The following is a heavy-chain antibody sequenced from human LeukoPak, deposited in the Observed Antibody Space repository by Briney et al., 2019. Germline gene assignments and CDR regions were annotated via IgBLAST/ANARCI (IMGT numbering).Heavy chain of an antibody. V-gene: IGHV3-7*01. D-gene: IGHD3-10*01. CDR1: GFTFSGYW. CDR2: IKQDGSEK. Sequence: GGSLRLSCAASGFTFSGYWMSWVRQAPGKGLEWVANIKQDGSEKYYVDSVKGRFTISRDNAKNSLYLQMNSLRAEDTAVYYCARDPVSADYWGQGTLVTVSS. J-gene: IGHJ4*02. CDR3: ARDPVSADY.